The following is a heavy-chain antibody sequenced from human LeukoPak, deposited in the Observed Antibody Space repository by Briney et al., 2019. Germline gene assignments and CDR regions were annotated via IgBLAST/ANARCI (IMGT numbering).Heavy chain of an antibody. CDR3: ATADSSGATYFDY. J-gene: IGHJ4*02. V-gene: IGHV3-53*01. Sequence: GGSLRLSCAASGFNVGRNHMSWVRQAPGKGLECVSITYSGGSTYYADSVKGRFTISRDNSKNTVYLQINSLRAEDTAVYYCATADSSGATYFDYWGQGTLVTVSS. D-gene: IGHD3-22*01. CDR2: TYSGGST. CDR1: GFNVGRNH.